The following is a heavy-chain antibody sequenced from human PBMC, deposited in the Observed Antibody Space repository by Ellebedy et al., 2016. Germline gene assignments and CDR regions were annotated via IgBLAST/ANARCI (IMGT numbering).Heavy chain of an antibody. CDR3: ARDPIRTVPGLLRAGWFDT. CDR1: GYTFSNYF. Sequence: ASVKVSXXASGYTFSNYFIHWVRQAPGQGPEWMGMINPSSGSTTYAQRMEGRVTLSGETSTTTVYMDLRGLTSEDTAMYYCARDPIRTVPGLLRAGWFDTWGQGSLVTVSS. V-gene: IGHV1-46*04. J-gene: IGHJ5*02. D-gene: IGHD3-10*01. CDR2: INPSSGST.